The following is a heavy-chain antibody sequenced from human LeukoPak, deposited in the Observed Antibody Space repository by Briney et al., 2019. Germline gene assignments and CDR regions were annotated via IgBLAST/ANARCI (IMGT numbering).Heavy chain of an antibody. CDR2: ISRSSSNI. D-gene: IGHD6-19*01. Sequence: GGSLRLSCAVSGFTFSSDTMNWVRQAPGKGLEWVSSISRSSSNIYYADSVKGRFTISRDNAKNSLYLQMNSLRAEDTAVYYCARMWVAVAATDYYYGMDVWGQGTTVTVSS. CDR3: ARMWVAVAATDYYYGMDV. CDR1: GFTFSSDT. V-gene: IGHV3-21*01. J-gene: IGHJ6*02.